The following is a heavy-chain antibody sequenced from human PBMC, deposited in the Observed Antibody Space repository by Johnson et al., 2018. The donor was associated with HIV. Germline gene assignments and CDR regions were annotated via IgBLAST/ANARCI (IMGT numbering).Heavy chain of an antibody. D-gene: IGHD3-22*01. CDR1: GFTVSSNY. Sequence: VQLVESGGNLVQPGGSLRLSCAASGFTVSSNYMTWVRQAPGKGLEWVSVIYSGGSTYYADSVKGRFIISRDNSKNTLLLQMNSLRAEDTAVYYCARDVNYYDRSGSYGLHGAFDIWGQGTMVTVSS. V-gene: IGHV3-66*01. CDR2: IYSGGST. J-gene: IGHJ3*02. CDR3: ARDVNYYDRSGSYGLHGAFDI.